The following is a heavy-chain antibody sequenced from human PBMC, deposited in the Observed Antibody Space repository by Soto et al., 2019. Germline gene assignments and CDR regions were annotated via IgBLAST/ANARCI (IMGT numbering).Heavy chain of an antibody. V-gene: IGHV3-23*01. CDR2: ISGSGGST. CDR3: ARGWFGEN. CDR1: GFTFSTYA. Sequence: PGGSLRLSCAASGFTFSTYAMNWVRQTPGKGLEWVSAISGSGGSTYYADSLKGRFTISRDNSKNTLYLQMNSLRAEDTAVYYCARGWFGENWGQGTLVTVSS. D-gene: IGHD3-10*01. J-gene: IGHJ4*02.